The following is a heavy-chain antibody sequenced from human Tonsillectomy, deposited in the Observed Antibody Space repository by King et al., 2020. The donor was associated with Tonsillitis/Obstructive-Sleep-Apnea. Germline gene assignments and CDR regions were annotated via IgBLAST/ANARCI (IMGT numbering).Heavy chain of an antibody. V-gene: IGHV1-69*12. D-gene: IGHD2-15*01. CDR2: CISLYSTA. CDR3: ARSRLEIVVDYCYHIDG. CDR1: GGTFSKFP. Sequence: QLVQSGAEVKKPGSSVKVSCKASGGTFSKFPISWVRQAPGQGLEWMGGCISLYSTAHYAQKYQGRVTITADESTTTAYMELTDLRFDDTAVYFCARSRLEIVVDYCYHIDGWSNGTTVTV. J-gene: IGHJ6*03.